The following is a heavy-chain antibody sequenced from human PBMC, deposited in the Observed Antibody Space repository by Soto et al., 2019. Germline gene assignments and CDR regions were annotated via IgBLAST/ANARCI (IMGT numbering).Heavy chain of an antibody. V-gene: IGHV3-48*02. CDR2: ISSSSSTI. CDR1: GFTFSSYS. CDR3: ARASPELRYFDPVSFNYYYGMDV. Sequence: GGSLRLSCAASGFTFSSYSMNWVRQAPGKGLEWVSYISSSSSTIYYADSVKGRFTISRDNAKNSLYLQMNSLRDEDTAVYYCARASPELRYFDPVSFNYYYGMDVWGQGTTVTVSS. D-gene: IGHD3-9*01. J-gene: IGHJ6*02.